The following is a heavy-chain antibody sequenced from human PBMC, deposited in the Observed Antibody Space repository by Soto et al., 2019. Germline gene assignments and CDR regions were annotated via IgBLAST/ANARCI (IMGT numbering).Heavy chain of an antibody. CDR1: GYTFTSYG. CDR2: ISAYNGNT. J-gene: IGHJ4*02. Sequence: QVQLVQSGAEVKKPGASVKVSCKASGYTFTSYGIRWVRQAPGQGLEWMGWISAYNGNTKYAQKLQGRVTMTTDTSTSTAYKELRSLRSEDTAVYYCSRDRSSSRNFDYWGQGTLVTGSS. V-gene: IGHV1-18*01. D-gene: IGHD6-13*01. CDR3: SRDRSSSRNFDY.